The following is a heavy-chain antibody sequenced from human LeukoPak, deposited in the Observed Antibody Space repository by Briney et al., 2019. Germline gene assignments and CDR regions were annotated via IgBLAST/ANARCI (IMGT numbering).Heavy chain of an antibody. D-gene: IGHD3-22*01. J-gene: IGHJ4*02. CDR1: GGTFSSYA. V-gene: IGHV1-69*13. Sequence: SVKVSCKASGGTFSSYAISWVRQAPGQGLEWMGGIIPIFGTTNYAQKFQGRVTITADESTSTAYMELSSLRSEDTAVYYCDTYYYDSSGYYFDYWGQGTLVTVSS. CDR3: DTYYYDSSGYYFDY. CDR2: IIPIFGTT.